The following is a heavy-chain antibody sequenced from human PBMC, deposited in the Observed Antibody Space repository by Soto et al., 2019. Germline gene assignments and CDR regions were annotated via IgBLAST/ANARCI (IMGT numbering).Heavy chain of an antibody. CDR3: ARDGPWVSSPGYYVMDV. CDR2: IIPIFGTA. D-gene: IGHD6-13*01. J-gene: IGHJ6*02. CDR1: GGTFSSYA. Sequence: QVQLVQSGAEVKKPGSSVKVSCKASGGTFSSYAISWVRQAPGQGLEWMVGIIPIFGTANYAQKFQVRVTIPADESTSPAYMELISLRSEDTAVYYCARDGPWVSSPGYYVMDVWVQGTTVTVSS. V-gene: IGHV1-69*01.